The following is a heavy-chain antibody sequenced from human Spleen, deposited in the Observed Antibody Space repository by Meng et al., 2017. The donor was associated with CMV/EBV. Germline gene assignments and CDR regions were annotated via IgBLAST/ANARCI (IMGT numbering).Heavy chain of an antibody. Sequence: GESLKISCAASGFTFSRYWMNWVRQAPGKGLEWVSYVSSRGETIYYADSVKGRFTISRDNAKKSLYLQMNSLRAEDTAVYYCARTIGYCSSTSCYGYFDYWGQGTLVTVSS. CDR3: ARTIGYCSSTSCYGYFDY. CDR2: VSSRGETI. CDR1: GFTFSRYW. D-gene: IGHD2-2*01. J-gene: IGHJ4*02. V-gene: IGHV3-48*04.